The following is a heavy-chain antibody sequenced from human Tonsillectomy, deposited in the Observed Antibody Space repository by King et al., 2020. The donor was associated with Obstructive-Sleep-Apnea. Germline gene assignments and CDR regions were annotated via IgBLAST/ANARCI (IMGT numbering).Heavy chain of an antibody. Sequence: VQLVESGGGLVQPGGSLRLSCAASGFTFKNDWMTWVRQAPGKGLEWVANIKRDGSATNYMDFLKGRFTISRDNAKNSLYLQMNSLRAEDTAIYYCVRDRRDCPDGFCYDVFDIWGQGTVVIVSS. CDR2: IKRDGSAT. CDR3: VRDRRDCPDGFCYDVFDI. V-gene: IGHV3-7*01. CDR1: GFTFKNDW. D-gene: IGHD2-8*01. J-gene: IGHJ3*02.